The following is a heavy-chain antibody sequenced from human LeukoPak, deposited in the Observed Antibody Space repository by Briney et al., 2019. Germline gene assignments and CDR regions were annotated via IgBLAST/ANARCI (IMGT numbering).Heavy chain of an antibody. CDR1: GFTFSSYS. D-gene: IGHD3-10*01. Sequence: GGSLRLSCAASGFTFSSYSMNCVRQAPGKGLEWVSSISSSSSYIYYADSVKGRFTISRDNAKNSLYLQMNSLRAEDTAVYYCARVPGSGITNNHIDYWGQGTLVTVSS. CDR3: ARVPGSGITNNHIDY. CDR2: ISSSSSYI. V-gene: IGHV3-21*01. J-gene: IGHJ4*02.